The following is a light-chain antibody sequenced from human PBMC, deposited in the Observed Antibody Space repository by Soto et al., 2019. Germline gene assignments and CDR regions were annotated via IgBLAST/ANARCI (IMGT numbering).Light chain of an antibody. J-gene: IGKJ2*01. Sequence: EIVRTKSPATLSVSPGERATLSCRAIQRVSSNLAGYQQKPGQAPRLLIYGASTRATGIPARFSGSRSGTEFTLTISSLQSEDFAVYYCQQYNNWPYTFGQGTKLEIK. V-gene: IGKV3-15*01. CDR2: GAS. CDR3: QQYNNWPYT. CDR1: QRVSSN.